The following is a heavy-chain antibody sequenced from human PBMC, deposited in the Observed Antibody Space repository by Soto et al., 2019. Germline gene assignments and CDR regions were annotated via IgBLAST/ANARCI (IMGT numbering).Heavy chain of an antibody. J-gene: IGHJ6*02. CDR1: GGSFSCYY. CDR3: ATQLNXRYSSGWQTHYYYGMDV. D-gene: IGHD6-19*01. Sequence: SETLSLTCAVYGGSFSCYYWSWIRQPPGKGLEWIGEINHSGSTNYNPSLKSRVTISVDTSKNQFSLKLSSVTAADTAVYYCATQLNXRYSSGWQTHYYYGMDVWGQGTTVTVSS. CDR2: INHSGST. V-gene: IGHV4-34*01.